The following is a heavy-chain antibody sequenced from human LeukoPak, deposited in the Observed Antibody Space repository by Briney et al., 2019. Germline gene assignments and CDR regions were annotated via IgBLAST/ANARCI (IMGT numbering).Heavy chain of an antibody. J-gene: IGHJ6*03. Sequence: PRASVKVSCKASGYTFTSYDINWVRQATGQGLKWMGWMNPNSGNTGYAQKFQGRVTMTRNTSISTAYMELSRLRSDDTAVYYCARAPPCSSTSCYAMDVWGKGTTVTVSS. CDR1: GYTFTSYD. V-gene: IGHV1-8*01. CDR3: ARAPPCSSTSCYAMDV. D-gene: IGHD2-2*01. CDR2: MNPNSGNT.